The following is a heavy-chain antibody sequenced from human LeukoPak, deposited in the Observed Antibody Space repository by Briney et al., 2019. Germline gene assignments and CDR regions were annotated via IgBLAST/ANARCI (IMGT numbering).Heavy chain of an antibody. D-gene: IGHD3-10*01. CDR3: ARGIRGVIITTNYYNMDV. Sequence: SETLSLTCAVYGRSFSGYYWSWVRQPPGKGLEWMGEVNHSGRTSYNPSLKSRVTISADTSKNQLSLRMTSLTAADTAVYYCARGIRGVIITTNYYNMDVWGPGTTVTVSS. V-gene: IGHV4-34*01. J-gene: IGHJ6*03. CDR1: GRSFSGYY. CDR2: VNHSGRT.